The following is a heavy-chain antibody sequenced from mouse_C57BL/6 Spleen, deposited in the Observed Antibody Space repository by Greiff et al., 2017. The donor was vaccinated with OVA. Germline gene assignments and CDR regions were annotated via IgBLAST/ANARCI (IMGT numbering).Heavy chain of an antibody. CDR2: ISSGGSDT. D-gene: IGHD2-2*01. CDR3: ARHVEVSYAMGY. J-gene: IGHJ4*01. CDR1: GYTFSSYG. V-gene: IGHV5-6*01. Sequence: EVMLVESGGDLVKPGGSLKLSCAASGYTFSSYGMSWVRQSPDKRLEWVANISSGGSDTYYPDRVKGRFTITRDKAKNTLYLQMSSLKSEDTAVDYCARHVEVSYAMGYWGQVTSVTVSS.